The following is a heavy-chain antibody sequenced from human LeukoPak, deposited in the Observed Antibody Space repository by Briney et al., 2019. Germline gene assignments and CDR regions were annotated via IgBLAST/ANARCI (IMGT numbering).Heavy chain of an antibody. CDR1: GFTFITYS. CDR3: ARDDGDYSFDY. Sequence: GGSLRLSCAASGFTFITYSMNWVRQAPGKGLEWVSSISSSSSYIYYADSVKGRFTISRDNAKNSLYLQMNSLRAEDTAVYYCARDDGDYSFDYWGQGTLVTVSS. CDR2: ISSSSSYI. V-gene: IGHV3-21*01. J-gene: IGHJ4*02. D-gene: IGHD4-17*01.